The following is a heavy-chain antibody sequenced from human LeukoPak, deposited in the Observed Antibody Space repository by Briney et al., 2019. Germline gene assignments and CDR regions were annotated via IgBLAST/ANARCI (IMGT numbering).Heavy chain of an antibody. CDR1: GGSISRYY. CDR3: ARSPSSGWFPEGFDY. D-gene: IGHD6-19*01. Sequence: SETLSLTCSVSGGSISRYYWSWIRQPAGKGLEWIGRIYTSGSTNYNPSLKSRVTMSVDTSKNQFSLKLSSVTAADTAVYYCARSPSSGWFPEGFDYWGQGTLVTVSS. J-gene: IGHJ4*02. CDR2: IYTSGST. V-gene: IGHV4-4*07.